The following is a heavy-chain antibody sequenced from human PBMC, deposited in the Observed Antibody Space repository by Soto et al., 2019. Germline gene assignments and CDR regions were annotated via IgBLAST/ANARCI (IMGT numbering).Heavy chain of an antibody. D-gene: IGHD4-17*01. CDR1: GGSISSGVYY. CDR3: ARDLLTTVTQGGMDV. V-gene: IGHV4-31*03. Sequence: QVQLQESGPGLVKPSQTLSLTCTVSGGSISSGVYYWSWIRQHPGKRLEWIGYIYYSGSTYYNPSLKSRVTISLDTSKNQFSLKLRSVTAADTAVYYCARDLLTTVTQGGMDVWGQGTTVTVSS. CDR2: IYYSGST. J-gene: IGHJ6*02.